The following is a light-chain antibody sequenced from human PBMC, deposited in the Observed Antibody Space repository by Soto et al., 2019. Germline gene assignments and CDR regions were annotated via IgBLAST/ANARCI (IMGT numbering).Light chain of an antibody. Sequence: EIVMTQSPATLSMSPGERATLSCRASQSVYSNLAWYQQKPGQPPRLLIYGSSTRATGIPARFSGGGSGTEFTLTISSLQSEDFAVYYCQQYNSWPLTFGGGTKVEIK. V-gene: IGKV3-15*01. CDR2: GSS. CDR1: QSVYSN. J-gene: IGKJ4*01. CDR3: QQYNSWPLT.